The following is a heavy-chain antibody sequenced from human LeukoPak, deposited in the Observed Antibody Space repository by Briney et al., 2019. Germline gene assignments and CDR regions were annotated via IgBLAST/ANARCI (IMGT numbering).Heavy chain of an antibody. D-gene: IGHD5-12*01. J-gene: IGHJ4*02. CDR2: IYHSGST. CDR3: ARGEGGYDSPFYY. V-gene: IGHV4-30-2*01. Sequence: SETLSLTCAVSGGSISSGGYSWSWIRQPPGKGLEWIGYIYHSGSTYYNPSLKSRVTISVDRSKNQSSLKLSSVTAADTAVYYCARGEGGYDSPFYYWGQGTLVTVSS. CDR1: GGSISSGGYS.